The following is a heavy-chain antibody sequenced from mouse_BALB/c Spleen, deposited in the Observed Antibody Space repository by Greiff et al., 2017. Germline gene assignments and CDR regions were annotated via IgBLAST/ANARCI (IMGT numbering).Heavy chain of an antibody. D-gene: IGHD2-4*01. CDR3: TGRGYDYDEGFAY. CDR2: INPSNGGT. Sequence: QVQLQQSGAELVKPGASVKLSCKASGYTFTSYYMYWVKQRPGQGLEWIGEINPSNGGTNFNEKFKSKATLTVDKSSSTAYMQLSSLTSEDSAVYYCTGRGYDYDEGFAYWGQGTLVTVSA. J-gene: IGHJ3*01. V-gene: IGHV1S81*02. CDR1: GYTFTSYY.